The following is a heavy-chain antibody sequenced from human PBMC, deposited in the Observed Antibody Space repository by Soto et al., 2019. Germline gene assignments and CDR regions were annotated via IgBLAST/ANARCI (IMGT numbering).Heavy chain of an antibody. D-gene: IGHD1-20*01. CDR2: ISYDGSNK. Sequence: GGSLRLSCAASGFTFSSYGMHWVRQAPGKGLEWVAVISYDGSNKYYADSVKGRFTISRDNSKNTLYLQMNSLRAEDTAVYYCAKDMYKVLYYYYGMDVWGQGTTVTVSS. CDR1: GFTFSSYG. J-gene: IGHJ6*02. CDR3: AKDMYKVLYYYYGMDV. V-gene: IGHV3-30*18.